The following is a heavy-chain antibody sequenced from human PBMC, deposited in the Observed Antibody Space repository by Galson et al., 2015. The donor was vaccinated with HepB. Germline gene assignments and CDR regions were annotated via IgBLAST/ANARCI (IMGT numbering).Heavy chain of an antibody. D-gene: IGHD2-8*01. J-gene: IGHJ6*03. V-gene: IGHV4-61*01. CDR1: GASVSSGSYY. Sequence: LSLTCNVFGASVSSGSYYWTWIRQPPGKGLEWIGYMFYSGNSDYNPSLKSRVTISVDTSKNQFSLKLSSVTAADTAVYYCARAMGVYSFYYMDVWGKGTTVTVSS. CDR2: MFYSGNS. CDR3: ARAMGVYSFYYMDV.